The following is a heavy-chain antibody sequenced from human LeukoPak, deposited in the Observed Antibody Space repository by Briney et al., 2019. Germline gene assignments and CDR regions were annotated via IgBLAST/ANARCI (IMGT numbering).Heavy chain of an antibody. CDR2: IYYSGST. D-gene: IGHD4-17*01. CDR1: GSSISSSSYY. J-gene: IGHJ4*02. Sequence: PSETLSLTCTVSGSSISSSSYYWGWIRQPPGKGLEWIGSIYYSGSTYYNPSLKSRVTISVDTSKNQFSLKLSSVTAADTAVYYCARRTYIYGDYAPGSVYWGQGTLVTVSS. CDR3: ARRTYIYGDYAPGSVY. V-gene: IGHV4-39*01.